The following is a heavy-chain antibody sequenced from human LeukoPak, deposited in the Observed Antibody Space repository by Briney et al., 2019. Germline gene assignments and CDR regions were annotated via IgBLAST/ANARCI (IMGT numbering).Heavy chain of an antibody. J-gene: IGHJ4*02. V-gene: IGHV3-30*02. CDR3: ARGTTAYPGVDY. Sequence: GGSLRLSCAASGFTFRSYGMHWVRQAPGKGLEWVAFIRYDGRNKFYADSVKGRFTISRDNSKNTLFLQMNSLRAEDTAVYFCARGTTAYPGVDYWGQGTLVTVSS. CDR2: IRYDGRNK. D-gene: IGHD1-1*01. CDR1: GFTFRSYG.